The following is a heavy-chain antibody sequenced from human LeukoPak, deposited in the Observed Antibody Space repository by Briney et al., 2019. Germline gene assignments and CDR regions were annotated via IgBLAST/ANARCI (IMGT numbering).Heavy chain of an antibody. J-gene: IGHJ4*02. CDR1: GGSITSHY. D-gene: IGHD6-19*01. CDR3: ARRKRGSGGPFDY. Sequence: SETLSLTCIVSGGSITSHYWTWLRQSPGTGLEWIGYMDYSGSTAYNPSLKSRVTISIDTSKKQFSLELSSVTAADTAIYFCARRKRGSGGPFDYWGQGTLVTVSS. V-gene: IGHV4-59*08. CDR2: MDYSGST.